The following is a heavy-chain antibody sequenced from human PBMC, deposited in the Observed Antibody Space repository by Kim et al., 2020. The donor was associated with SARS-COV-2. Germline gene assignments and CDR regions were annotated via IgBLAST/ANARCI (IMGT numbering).Heavy chain of an antibody. V-gene: IGHV4-31*03. J-gene: IGHJ5*02. D-gene: IGHD3-10*01. CDR3: ARLDFYDSGRGSLDT. Sequence: SETLSLTCSVSGASISGTPFYWTWIRQHPAKGLEWIGHIYHRGTTYYNPSLKSRVSISVDTSKNEFSLKVFSVTAADTAVYYCARLDFYDSGRGSLDTWGQGTLVTVS. CDR2: IYHRGTT. CDR1: GASISGTPFY.